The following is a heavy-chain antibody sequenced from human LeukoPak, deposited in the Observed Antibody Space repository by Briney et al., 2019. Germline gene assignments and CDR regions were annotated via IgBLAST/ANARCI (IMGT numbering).Heavy chain of an antibody. D-gene: IGHD6-25*01. J-gene: IGHJ4*02. CDR2: ISTYNGGT. Sequence: ASVKVSCKASGYSFTKYGINWVRQAPGQGLEWIGWISTYNGGTKYAQKFQGRVTMTTDTSTSTAYMELRSLRSDDTAVYYCARDPSNSSGWRAWGDYWGQGILVTVSS. CDR1: GYSFTKYG. V-gene: IGHV1-18*01. CDR3: ARDPSNSSGWRAWGDY.